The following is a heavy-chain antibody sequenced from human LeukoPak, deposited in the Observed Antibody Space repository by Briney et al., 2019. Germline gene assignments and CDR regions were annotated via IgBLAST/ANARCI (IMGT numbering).Heavy chain of an antibody. J-gene: IGHJ6*03. Sequence: PSQTLSLTCTVSGGSISSGDYYWSWIRQPPGKGLEWIWYIYYSGSTYYNPSLKSRVTISVDTSKNQFSLKLSSVTAADTAVYYCARTTYSSSSGRYYYYMDVWGKGTTVTVSS. CDR1: GGSISSGDYY. D-gene: IGHD6-6*01. CDR2: IYYSGST. V-gene: IGHV4-30-4*08. CDR3: ARTTYSSSSGRYYYYMDV.